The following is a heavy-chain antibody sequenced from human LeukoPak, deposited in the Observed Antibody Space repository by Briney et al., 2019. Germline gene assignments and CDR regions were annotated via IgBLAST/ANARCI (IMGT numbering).Heavy chain of an antibody. V-gene: IGHV3-21*04. J-gene: IGHJ4*02. Sequence: GGSLRLSCAASGLTVSSNCMNWVRQAPGKGLEWVSSISSSSSYIYYADSVKGRFTISRDNSKNTLYLQMNSLRVEDTAVYYCAKGRGFRVWDPWDNWGQGTLITVSS. CDR3: AKGRGFRVWDPWDN. CDR1: GLTVSSNC. D-gene: IGHD3-16*01. CDR2: ISSSSSYI.